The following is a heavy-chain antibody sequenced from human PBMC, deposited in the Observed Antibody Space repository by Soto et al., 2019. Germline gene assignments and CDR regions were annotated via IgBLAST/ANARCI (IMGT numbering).Heavy chain of an antibody. CDR3: ARAPLRYFESYYNDY. CDR1: GFTFSSYS. V-gene: IGHV3-48*02. D-gene: IGHD3-9*01. CDR2: ISSSSSTI. J-gene: IGHJ4*02. Sequence: GGSLRLSCAASGFTFSSYSMNWVRQAPGKGLEWVSYISSSSSTIYYADSVKGRFTISRDNAKNSLYLQMNSLRDEDTAVYYCARAPLRYFESYYNDYWGQGTLVTVSS.